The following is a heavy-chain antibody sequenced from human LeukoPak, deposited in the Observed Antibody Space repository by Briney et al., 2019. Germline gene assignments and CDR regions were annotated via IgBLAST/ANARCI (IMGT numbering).Heavy chain of an antibody. V-gene: IGHV4-59*08. CDR3: ARQGNDYGDYGEKWFDP. J-gene: IGHJ5*02. CDR2: IYYSGST. Sequence: SETLSLTCAVYGGSFSGYYWSWIRRPPGKGLEWIGYIYYSGSTNYNPSLKSRVTISVDTSKNQFSLKLSSVTAADTAVYYCARQGNDYGDYGEKWFDPWGQGTLVTVSS. D-gene: IGHD4-17*01. CDR1: GGSFSGYY.